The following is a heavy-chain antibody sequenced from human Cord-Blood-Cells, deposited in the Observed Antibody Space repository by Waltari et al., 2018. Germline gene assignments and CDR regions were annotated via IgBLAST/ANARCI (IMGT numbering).Heavy chain of an antibody. Sequence: QVQLVQSGAEVKKPGASVKVSCKVSGYTLTELSMHWVRQAPGKGLEWMGGFDPEDDETIYEQKFQCRVTMTEDTSTDTAYMELSSLRSEDTAVYYCATWGGRSYYGSGSYEYFQHWGQGTLVTVSS. CDR2: FDPEDDET. V-gene: IGHV1-24*01. J-gene: IGHJ1*01. CDR1: GYTLTELS. D-gene: IGHD3-10*01. CDR3: ATWGGRSYYGSGSYEYFQH.